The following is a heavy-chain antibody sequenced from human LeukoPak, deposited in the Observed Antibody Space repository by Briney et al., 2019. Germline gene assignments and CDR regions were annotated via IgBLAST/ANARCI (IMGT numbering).Heavy chain of an antibody. J-gene: IGHJ4*02. CDR2: ISYDGSNK. D-gene: IGHD1-26*01. CDR1: GFTFSSYG. V-gene: IGHV3-30*18. Sequence: GRSLRLSCAASGFTFSSYGMHWVCQAPGKGLEWVAVISYDGSNKYYADSVKGRFTISRDNSKNTLYLQMNSLRAEDTAVYYCAKDQWELLGSDYWGQGTLVTVSS. CDR3: AKDQWELLGSDY.